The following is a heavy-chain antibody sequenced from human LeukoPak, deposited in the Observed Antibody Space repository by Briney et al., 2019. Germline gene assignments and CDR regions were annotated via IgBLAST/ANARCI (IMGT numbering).Heavy chain of an antibody. CDR3: ASFRITVAGRTGLDY. Sequence: PGGSLRLSCAASGFTFSNYWMSWVRQAPGKGPEWVANIKQDGSEKYYVDSVKGRFTISRDNAKNSLYLQMNSLRAEDTAVYYCASFRITVAGRTGLDYWGQGTLVTVSS. CDR2: IKQDGSEK. J-gene: IGHJ4*02. V-gene: IGHV3-7*01. CDR1: GFTFSNYW. D-gene: IGHD6-19*01.